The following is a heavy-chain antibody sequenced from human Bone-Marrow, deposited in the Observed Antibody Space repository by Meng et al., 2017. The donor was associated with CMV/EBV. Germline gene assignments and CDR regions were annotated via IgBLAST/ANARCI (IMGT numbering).Heavy chain of an antibody. CDR3: ARVPTPTYYYDSSGSYYFDD. J-gene: IGHJ4*02. V-gene: IGHV1-2*02. CDR2: INPNSGGT. CDR1: GYTFTGYY. Sequence: ASVKVSCKASGYTFTGYYMHWVRQAPGQGLEWMGWINPNSGGTNYAQKFQGRVTMTRDTSISTAYMELSRLRSDDTAVYYCARVPTPTYYYDSSGSYYFDDWGQGTLVTVSS. D-gene: IGHD3-22*01.